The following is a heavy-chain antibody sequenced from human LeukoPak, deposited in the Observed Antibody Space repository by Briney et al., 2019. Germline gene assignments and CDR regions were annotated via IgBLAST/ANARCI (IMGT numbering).Heavy chain of an antibody. CDR3: ARDWDNGRAERPA. V-gene: IGHV4-39*07. Sequence: SETLSLTCTVSGGSISSGSFFWGWIRQPPGKGLEWIGTGHYTGSTYSNPSLKSRVTISVDTSKNQFSLKLSSVTAADTAVYYCARDWDNGRAERPAWGQGTLVTVSS. D-gene: IGHD2-8*01. CDR1: GGSISSGSFF. J-gene: IGHJ5*02. CDR2: GHYTGST.